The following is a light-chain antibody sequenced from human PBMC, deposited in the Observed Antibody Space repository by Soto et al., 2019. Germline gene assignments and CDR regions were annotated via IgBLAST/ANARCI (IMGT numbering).Light chain of an antibody. CDR3: QQTFSPPYT. CDR2: VAS. CDR1: QSISNS. V-gene: IGKV1-39*01. Sequence: DIQMTQSLSSLSASVGDRVTITCRASQSISNSLSWYQQKPGKAPKFLIYVASTLQSGVPSRFSGSGSGTDVTLTISSLQPEDVATYYCQQTFSPPYTFGQGTKREIK. J-gene: IGKJ2*01.